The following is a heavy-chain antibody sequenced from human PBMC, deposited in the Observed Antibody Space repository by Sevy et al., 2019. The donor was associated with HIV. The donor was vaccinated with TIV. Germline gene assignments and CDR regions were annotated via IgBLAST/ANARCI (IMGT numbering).Heavy chain of an antibody. CDR2: ISSSSSTI. Sequence: GGSLRLSCAASGFTFSSYSMNWARQAPGKGLEWVSYISSSSSTIYYADSVKGRFTISRDNAKNSLYLQMNSLRDEDTAVYYCARSPQAYSSSWYRDYYYYGMDVWGQGTTVTVSS. CDR3: ARSPQAYSSSWYRDYYYYGMDV. CDR1: GFTFSSYS. V-gene: IGHV3-48*02. D-gene: IGHD6-13*01. J-gene: IGHJ6*02.